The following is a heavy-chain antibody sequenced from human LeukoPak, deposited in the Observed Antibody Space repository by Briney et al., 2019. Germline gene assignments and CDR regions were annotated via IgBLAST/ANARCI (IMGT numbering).Heavy chain of an antibody. J-gene: IGHJ4*02. CDR2: IDPYSGGT. Sequence: ASVKVSCKASGYSFTGFYMHWLRQAPGQGLEWMGRIDPYSGGTNFAPKFQGRVSMTSDTSVTTAHMELNSLTSDDTAVYYCAKAGGSSWYSFDYWGQGTLVSVSS. D-gene: IGHD6-13*01. V-gene: IGHV1-2*06. CDR3: AKAGGSSWYSFDY. CDR1: GYSFTGFY.